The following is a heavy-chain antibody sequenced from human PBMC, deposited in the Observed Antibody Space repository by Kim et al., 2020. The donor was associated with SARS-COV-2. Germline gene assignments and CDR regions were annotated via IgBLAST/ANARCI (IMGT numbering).Heavy chain of an antibody. CDR2: ISYDGSNK. CDR3: AREVDGDYMENWFDP. Sequence: GGSLRLSCAASGFTFSSYAMHWVRQAPGKGLEWVAVISYDGSNKYYADSVKGRFTISRDNSKNTLYLQMNSLRAEDTAVYYCAREVDGDYMENWFDPWGQGTLVTVSS. D-gene: IGHD4-17*01. CDR1: GFTFSSYA. J-gene: IGHJ5*02. V-gene: IGHV3-30-3*01.